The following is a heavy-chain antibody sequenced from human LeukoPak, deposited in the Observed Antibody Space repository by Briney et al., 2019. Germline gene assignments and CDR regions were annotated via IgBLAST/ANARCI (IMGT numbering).Heavy chain of an antibody. J-gene: IGHJ4*02. V-gene: IGHV3-23*01. D-gene: IGHD5-12*01. Sequence: GGSLRLSCAGSGFTFRSYAMTWVRQAPGKGLEWVSAISGGGGSTYYADSVKGRFTISRDNSQNTLFLQMNSLRAEDTAVYYCAKGSGYDARVYDYWGQGTLVTVSS. CDR3: AKGSGYDARVYDY. CDR2: ISGGGGST. CDR1: GFTFRSYA.